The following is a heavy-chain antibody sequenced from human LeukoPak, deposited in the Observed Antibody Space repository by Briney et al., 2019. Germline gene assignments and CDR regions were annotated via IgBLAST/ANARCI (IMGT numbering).Heavy chain of an antibody. CDR3: ARGGVGATTIDY. V-gene: IGHV1-69*06. Sequence: GASVKVSCKASGGTLSSYAISWVRQAPGQGLEWMGRIIPIFGTANYAQKFQGRVTITADKSTSTAYMELSSLRSEDTAVYYCARGGVGATTIDYWGQGTLVTVSS. CDR1: GGTLSSYA. J-gene: IGHJ4*02. D-gene: IGHD1-26*01. CDR2: IIPIFGTA.